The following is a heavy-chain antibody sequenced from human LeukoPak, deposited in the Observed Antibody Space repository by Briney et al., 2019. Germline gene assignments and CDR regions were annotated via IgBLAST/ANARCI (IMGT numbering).Heavy chain of an antibody. V-gene: IGHV4-34*01. CDR1: GGSFSGYY. Sequence: PSETLSLTCAVYGGSFSGYYWSWIRQPPGKGLEWIGEINHSGNTNYNPSLKSRVTISVDTSKNQFSLKLSSVTAADTAVYYCALSDYYDSSGYSYWGQGTMVTVSS. CDR3: ALSDYYDSSGYSY. D-gene: IGHD3-22*01. J-gene: IGHJ3*01. CDR2: INHSGNT.